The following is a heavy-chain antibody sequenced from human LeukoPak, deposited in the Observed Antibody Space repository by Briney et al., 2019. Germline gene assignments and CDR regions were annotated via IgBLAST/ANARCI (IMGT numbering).Heavy chain of an antibody. CDR2: INHSGST. Sequence: PSETLSLTCTVSGGSISSSSYYWSWIRQPPGKGLEWIGEINHSGSTNYNPSLKSRVTISVDTSKNQFSLKLSSVTAADTAVYYCARAAARGATILNYWGQGTLVTVSS. CDR1: GGSISSSSYY. J-gene: IGHJ4*02. CDR3: ARAAARGATILNY. D-gene: IGHD5-12*01. V-gene: IGHV4-39*07.